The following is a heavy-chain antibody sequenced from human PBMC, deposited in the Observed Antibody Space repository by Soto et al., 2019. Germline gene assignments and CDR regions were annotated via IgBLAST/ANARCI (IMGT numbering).Heavy chain of an antibody. CDR1: GASISSGDYY. Sequence: SETLSLTCTVSGASISSGDYYWSWIRQHPGRGLEWIGYIFYTGGTFYTPSLKSRVTMSVDTSKNQFSLKLTSVTAADTAVYFCGRDRGGKIFDFWARGTLVTVSS. J-gene: IGHJ4*02. CDR3: GRDRGGKIFDF. CDR2: IFYTGGT. V-gene: IGHV4-31*03. D-gene: IGHD3-10*01.